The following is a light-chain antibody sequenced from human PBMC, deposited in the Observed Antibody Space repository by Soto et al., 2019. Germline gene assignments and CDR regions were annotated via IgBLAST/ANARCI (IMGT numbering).Light chain of an antibody. Sequence: DIVLTQSPGTLSLSPGQRATLSCWASQSVVSSHIAWYQQKPGQDPRILIYVASSRATGIPARYSGSGSGTYFTLSISGLEPEDSAVYYCQQYEIAPKTFGQGTRVEIK. CDR3: QQYEIAPKT. V-gene: IGKV3-20*01. CDR2: VAS. J-gene: IGKJ1*01. CDR1: QSVVSSH.